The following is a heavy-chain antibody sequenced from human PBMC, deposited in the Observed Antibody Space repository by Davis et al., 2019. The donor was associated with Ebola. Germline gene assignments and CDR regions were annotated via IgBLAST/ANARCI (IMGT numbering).Heavy chain of an antibody. D-gene: IGHD2-15*01. CDR1: GFTFSGSA. V-gene: IGHV3-73*01. CDR3: TSQGTGYCSGGSCYHYYYYGMDV. Sequence: GGSLRLSCAASGFTFSGSAMHWVRQASGKGLEWVGRIRSKANSYATAYAASVKGRFTISRDDSKNTAYLQMNSLKTEDTAVYYCTSQGTGYCSGGSCYHYYYYGMDVWGKGTTVTVSS. J-gene: IGHJ6*04. CDR2: IRSKANSYAT.